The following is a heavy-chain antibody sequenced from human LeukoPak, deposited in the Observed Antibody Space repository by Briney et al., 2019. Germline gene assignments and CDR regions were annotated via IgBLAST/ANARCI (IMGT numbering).Heavy chain of an antibody. D-gene: IGHD4-23*01. CDR1: GGSISSSSYY. CDR3: ARITPGGNSGDY. CDR2: VYSSGST. Sequence: SETLSLTCTVSGGSISSSSYYWGWIRQPPGKGLEWIGSVYSSGSTYYNLSLKSRVIISVDTSKNQFSLKLTSVTAADTAVYYCARITPGGNSGDYWGQGTLVTVSS. J-gene: IGHJ4*02. V-gene: IGHV4-39*01.